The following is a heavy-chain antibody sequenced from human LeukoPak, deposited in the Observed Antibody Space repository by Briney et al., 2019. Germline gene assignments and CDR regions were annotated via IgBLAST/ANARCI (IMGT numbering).Heavy chain of an antibody. V-gene: IGHV3-30*03. CDR1: GFTFSSYG. Sequence: GGSLRLSCAASGFTFSSYGMHWVRQAPGKGLEWVAVISYDGSNKYYADSVKGRFTISRDNSKNTLYLQMNSLRAEDTAVYYCARSYGNYAGCLDYWGQGTLVIVSS. CDR3: ARSYGNYAGCLDY. J-gene: IGHJ4*02. CDR2: ISYDGSNK. D-gene: IGHD4-11*01.